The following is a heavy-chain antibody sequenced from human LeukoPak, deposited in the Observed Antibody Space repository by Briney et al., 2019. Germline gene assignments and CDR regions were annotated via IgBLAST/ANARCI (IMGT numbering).Heavy chain of an antibody. D-gene: IGHD6-6*01. V-gene: IGHV3-7*01. J-gene: IGHJ6*03. Sequence: PGGSLRLSCAASGFTFNSYWMGWVRQAPGKGLEWVANIKEDGSEKYYLDSVKGRFTISRDNAKNSLYLQMNSLRDGDTAVYYCAGLEDYYYMDVWGKGTTVTVSS. CDR3: AGLEDYYYMDV. CDR2: IKEDGSEK. CDR1: GFTFNSYW.